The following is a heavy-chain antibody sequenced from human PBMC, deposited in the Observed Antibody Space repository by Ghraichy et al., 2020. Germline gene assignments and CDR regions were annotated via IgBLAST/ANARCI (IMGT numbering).Heavy chain of an antibody. Sequence: SETLSLTCAVYGGSFSGYYWSWIRQPPGKGLEWIGEINHSGSTNYNPSLKSRVTISVDTSKNQFSLKLSSVTAADTAVYYCARMYYDFWSGYYTRSGFDYWGQGTLVTVSS. V-gene: IGHV4-34*01. CDR1: GGSFSGYY. D-gene: IGHD3-3*01. J-gene: IGHJ4*02. CDR3: ARMYYDFWSGYYTRSGFDY. CDR2: INHSGST.